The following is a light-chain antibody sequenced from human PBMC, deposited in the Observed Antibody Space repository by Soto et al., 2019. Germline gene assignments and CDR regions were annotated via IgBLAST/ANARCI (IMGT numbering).Light chain of an antibody. CDR3: QQYTGSPPLT. CDR2: DAS. V-gene: IGKV3-20*01. Sequence: EIVLTQSPGTLSLSPGERATLSCRASQSVRNNYLAWYQQKTGQAPRLLIYDASNRATGIPDRFSGSGSGTDFTLTISRLEPEDFAVYYCQQYTGSPPLTFGGGTKVEIK. J-gene: IGKJ4*01. CDR1: QSVRNNY.